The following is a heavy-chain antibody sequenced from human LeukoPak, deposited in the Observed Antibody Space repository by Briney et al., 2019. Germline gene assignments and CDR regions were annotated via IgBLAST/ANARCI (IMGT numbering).Heavy chain of an antibody. CDR2: IFHSGST. J-gene: IGHJ1*01. Sequence: SGTLSLTCAVSGGSLSSNNWWSWVRQPPGKGLEWIGEIFHSGSTNYNPSLKSRVTISVDKSKNQFSLKLNSVTAADTAVYYCARAVDSSAFSPFQHWGQGTLVTVSS. D-gene: IGHD3-22*01. CDR3: ARAVDSSAFSPFQH. V-gene: IGHV4-4*02. CDR1: GGSLSSNNW.